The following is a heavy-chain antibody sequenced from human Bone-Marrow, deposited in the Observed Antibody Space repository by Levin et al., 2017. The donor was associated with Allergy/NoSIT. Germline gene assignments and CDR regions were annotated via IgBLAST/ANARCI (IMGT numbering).Heavy chain of an antibody. V-gene: IGHV4-4*02. CDR2: IYHGGRT. Sequence: SETLSLTCTVSGGSISSSTWWSWVRQPPGKGLEWIGEIYHGGRTNYNPSLRSRVTMSVDKSQNQFSLNLNSVAAADTAVYYCARDPLDYGTNSGNYWGQGTLVTVSS. J-gene: IGHJ4*02. CDR3: ARDPLDYGTNSGNY. CDR1: GGSISSSTW. D-gene: IGHD4-17*01.